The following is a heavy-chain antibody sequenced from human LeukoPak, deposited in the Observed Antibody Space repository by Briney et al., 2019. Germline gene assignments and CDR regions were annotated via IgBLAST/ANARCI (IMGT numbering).Heavy chain of an antibody. V-gene: IGHV3-30*03. J-gene: IGHJ4*02. CDR3: VREGFYDSGSFPTFYFDY. D-gene: IGHD3-10*01. CDR1: GFTFSSYG. Sequence: GGSLRLSCAASGFTFSSYGIHWVRQAPGKGLEWVAVISYDVNIKYHADSVKGRFTISRDSSSKTVYLQMNSLGTEDTAVYYCVREGFYDSGSFPTFYFDYWGQGTLVTVSS. CDR2: ISYDVNIK.